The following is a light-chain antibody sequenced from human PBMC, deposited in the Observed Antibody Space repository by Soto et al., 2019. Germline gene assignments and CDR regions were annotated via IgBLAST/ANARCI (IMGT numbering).Light chain of an antibody. CDR2: GAS. Sequence: EIVMTQSPATLSVSPGERATLSGRASQTISSNLAWYQQKPGQAPRLLIHGASTRATGVPARFSGSGSGTEFTLTISSLQSEDRAVYYCQQYHNWPPQYTFGQGTKLQIK. CDR3: QQYHNWPPQYT. V-gene: IGKV3-15*01. CDR1: QTISSN. J-gene: IGKJ2*01.